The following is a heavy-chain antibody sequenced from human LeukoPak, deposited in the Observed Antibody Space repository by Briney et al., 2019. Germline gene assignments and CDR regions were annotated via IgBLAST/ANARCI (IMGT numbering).Heavy chain of an antibody. J-gene: IGHJ4*02. CDR3: AKVPYSGYYDSGGYYYYFDY. CDR2: ISGSGDST. Sequence: GGSLRLSCAASGFTFTKYGMTWVRQAPGKVLEWVSGISGSGDSTYYADSVRGRFTISRDNSKNTLFLQMNSLRAEDTAVYYCAKVPYSGYYDSGGYYYYFDYWGQGTLVTVSS. V-gene: IGHV3-23*01. CDR1: GFTFTKYG. D-gene: IGHD3-22*01.